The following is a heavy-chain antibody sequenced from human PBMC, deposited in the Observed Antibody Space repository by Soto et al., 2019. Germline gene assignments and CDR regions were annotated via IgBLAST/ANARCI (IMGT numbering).Heavy chain of an antibody. CDR1: GYTFTSYD. J-gene: IGHJ3*02. CDR3: ARDSTYYYGSGTVSDAFDI. V-gene: IGHV1-8*01. Sequence: QVQLVQSGAEVKKPGASVKVSCKASGYTFTSYDINWVRQATGQGLEWMGWMNPNSGNTGYAQKFQGRVTMTRNTSVSTAYMELSSLRSEDTSVYYFARDSTYYYGSGTVSDAFDIWGQGTMVTVSS. D-gene: IGHD3-10*01. CDR2: MNPNSGNT.